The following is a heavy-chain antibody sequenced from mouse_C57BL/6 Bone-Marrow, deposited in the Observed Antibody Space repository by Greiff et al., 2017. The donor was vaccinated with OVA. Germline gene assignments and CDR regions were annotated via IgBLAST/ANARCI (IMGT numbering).Heavy chain of an antibody. V-gene: IGHV7-1*01. D-gene: IGHD2-3*01. CDR1: GFTFSDFY. Sequence: DVMLVESGGGLVQSGRSLRLSCATSGFTFSDFYMEWVRQAPGKGLEWIAASRNKANDYTTEYSASVKGRFIVSRDTSQSILYLQMNALRAEDTAIYYCARASDGYYDYWGQGTTLTVSS. CDR2: SRNKANDYTT. CDR3: ARASDGYYDY. J-gene: IGHJ2*01.